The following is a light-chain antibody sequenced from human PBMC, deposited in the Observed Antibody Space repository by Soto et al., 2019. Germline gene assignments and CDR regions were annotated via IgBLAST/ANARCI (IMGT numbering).Light chain of an antibody. Sequence: EIVMTQSPATLSVSPGERATLSCRASQSVNSNLAWYQQKPGQAPRLLILGASTRATGIPARFSGSGSGTEFTLSISSLESEDFAVYYCKQYKEWPPFTSGQGTRLEIK. CDR1: QSVNSN. CDR2: GAS. V-gene: IGKV3-15*01. CDR3: KQYKEWPPFT. J-gene: IGKJ5*01.